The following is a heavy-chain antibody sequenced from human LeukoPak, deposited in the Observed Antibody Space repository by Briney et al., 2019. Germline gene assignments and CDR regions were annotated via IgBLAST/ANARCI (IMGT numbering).Heavy chain of an antibody. CDR2: ISGSGGSR. V-gene: IGHV3-23*01. CDR3: AKCVDDFYYPGMDV. CDR1: GFTFSSYA. Sequence: GGSLRLSCAASGFTFSSYAMSWVRQAPGKGLEWVSAISGSGGSRYYADSVKGRFTISRDNSKNTLYLQMNSLRAEDTAVYYCAKCVDDFYYPGMDVWGKGTTVTVSS. J-gene: IGHJ6*04.